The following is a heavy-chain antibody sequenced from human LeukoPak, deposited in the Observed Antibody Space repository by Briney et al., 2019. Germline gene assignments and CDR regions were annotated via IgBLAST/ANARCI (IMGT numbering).Heavy chain of an antibody. V-gene: IGHV4-59*08. CDR2: IYYSGST. D-gene: IGHD1-26*01. J-gene: IGHJ4*02. CDR3: ARQGRGQSGSYDY. Sequence: SETLSLTCTVSGASISSYYWSWIRQPPGKGLEWIGYIYYSGSTNYNPSLKRRVTISVDTSKNQFSLKLSSVTAADTAVYYCARQGRGQSGSYDYWGQGTLVTVSS. CDR1: GASISSYY.